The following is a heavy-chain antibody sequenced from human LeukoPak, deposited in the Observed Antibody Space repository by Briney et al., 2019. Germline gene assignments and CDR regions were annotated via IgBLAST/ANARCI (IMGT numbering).Heavy chain of an antibody. D-gene: IGHD2-15*01. J-gene: IGHJ4*02. CDR2: IYYSGST. CDR3: ARDLNAARTRSFDY. V-gene: IGHV4-30-4*01. CDR1: GGSFSGYY. Sequence: SSETLSLTCAVYGGSFSGYYWSWIRQPPGKGLEWIGYIYYSGSTYYNPSLKSRVTISVDTSKNQFSLRLSSVTAADTAVYYCARDLNAARTRSFDYWGQGTLVTVSS.